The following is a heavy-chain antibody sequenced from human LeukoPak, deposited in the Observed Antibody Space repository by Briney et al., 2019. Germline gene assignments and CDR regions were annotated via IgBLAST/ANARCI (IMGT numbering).Heavy chain of an antibody. Sequence: GASVKVSCKASGYTFTSYDINWVRQATGQGLEWMGWMNPNSGNTGYAQKFQGRVTMTRNTSISTAYMELSSLRSEDTAVYYCARGRGVHYYYYMDVWGKGTTVTVSS. CDR3: ARGRGVHYYYYMDV. CDR2: MNPNSGNT. CDR1: GYTFTSYD. J-gene: IGHJ6*03. D-gene: IGHD3-10*01. V-gene: IGHV1-8*01.